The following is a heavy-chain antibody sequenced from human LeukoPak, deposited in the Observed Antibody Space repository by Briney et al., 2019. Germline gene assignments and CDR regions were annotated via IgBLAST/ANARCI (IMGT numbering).Heavy chain of an antibody. V-gene: IGHV4-4*07. CDR3: ARDSSSGWRNWFDP. CDR1: GGSISSYY. J-gene: IGHJ5*02. CDR2: IYTSGST. Sequence: SETLSLTCTVSGGSISSYYWSWIRLPAGKGLEWIGRIYTSGSTNYNPSLKSRVTMSVDTSKNQFSLKLSSVTAADTAVYYCARDSSSGWRNWFDPWGQGTLVTVSS. D-gene: IGHD6-19*01.